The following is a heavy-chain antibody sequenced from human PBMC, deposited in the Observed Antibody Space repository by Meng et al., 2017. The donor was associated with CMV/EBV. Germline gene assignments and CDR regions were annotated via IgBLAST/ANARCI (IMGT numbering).Heavy chain of an antibody. V-gene: IGHV4-31*02. CDR1: GGSISSGGYY. D-gene: IGHD3-22*01. CDR3: ARDQRDSSGYYFDY. Sequence: SGGSISSGGYYWSWIRQHPGKGLEWIGYIYYSGSTHYNPSLKSRVTISVDTSKNQFSLKLSSVTAADTAVYYCARDQRDSSGYYFDYWGQGTLVTVSS. J-gene: IGHJ4*02. CDR2: IYYSGST.